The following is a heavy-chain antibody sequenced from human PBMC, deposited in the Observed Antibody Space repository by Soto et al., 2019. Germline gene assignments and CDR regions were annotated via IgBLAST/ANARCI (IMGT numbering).Heavy chain of an antibody. D-gene: IGHD3-3*01. CDR2: IYHSGST. Sequence: SETLSLTCAVSGGSISSGGYSWSWIRQPPGKGLEWIGYIYHSGSTYYNPSLKSRVTISVDRSKNQFSLKLSSVTAADTAVYYCARANTIFGVVIPHYFDYWGQGTLVTVSS. CDR1: GGSISSGGYS. CDR3: ARANTIFGVVIPHYFDY. J-gene: IGHJ4*02. V-gene: IGHV4-30-2*01.